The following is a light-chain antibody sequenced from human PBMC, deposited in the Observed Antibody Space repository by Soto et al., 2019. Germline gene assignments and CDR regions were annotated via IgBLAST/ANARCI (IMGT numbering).Light chain of an antibody. CDR3: SSYTSSSTPNWV. J-gene: IGLJ3*02. CDR2: EVS. CDR1: SSDVGGYNY. Sequence: QSALTQPASVSGSPGQSITISCTGTSSDVGGYNYVSWYQQHPGKAPKLMIYEVSNRPSGVSNRFSGSKSDNTASLTISGLQADDEAAYYCSSYTSSSTPNWVFGGGTKLTVL. V-gene: IGLV2-14*01.